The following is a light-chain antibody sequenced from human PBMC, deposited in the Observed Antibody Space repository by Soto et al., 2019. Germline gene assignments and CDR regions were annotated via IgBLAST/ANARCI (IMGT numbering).Light chain of an antibody. CDR1: QTISSPY. J-gene: IGKJ5*01. Sequence: EIVLTQSPGILSLSPGERATLSCRASQTISSPYLAWYQQKPGQAPRLLIYDASNRATGIPARFSGSGSGTDFTLTISSLEPEDFAVYYCQQRSNWLITFGQGTRLEIK. CDR2: DAS. V-gene: IGKV3-11*01. CDR3: QQRSNWLIT.